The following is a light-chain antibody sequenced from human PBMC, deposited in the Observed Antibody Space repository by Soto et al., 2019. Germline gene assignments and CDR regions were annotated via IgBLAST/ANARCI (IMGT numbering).Light chain of an antibody. Sequence: QSALTQPASVSGSPGQSITISFTGTSSDVGSYNLVSWYQQHPGKAPKLIIYEGSKRPSGVSNRFSGSKSGNTASLTISGLQAEDEADYYCCSYAGSRVFGGGTQLTVL. V-gene: IGLV2-23*01. CDR2: EGS. J-gene: IGLJ3*02. CDR1: SSDVGSYNL. CDR3: CSYAGSRV.